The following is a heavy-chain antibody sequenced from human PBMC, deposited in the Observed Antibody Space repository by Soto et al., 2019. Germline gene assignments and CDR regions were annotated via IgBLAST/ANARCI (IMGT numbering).Heavy chain of an antibody. Sequence: GSLRLSWATAGLTLSSYAMKWVRQAPGKGLEWVAVISYDGSNKYYADSVKGRLTISRDNSKNTLYLQVNILRAEDTAVYYCARSGPLYCSSTSCYPDDWGQGTLVT. D-gene: IGHD2-2*01. CDR2: ISYDGSNK. CDR3: ARSGPLYCSSTSCYPDD. J-gene: IGHJ4*02. CDR1: GLTLSSYA. V-gene: IGHV3-30-3*01.